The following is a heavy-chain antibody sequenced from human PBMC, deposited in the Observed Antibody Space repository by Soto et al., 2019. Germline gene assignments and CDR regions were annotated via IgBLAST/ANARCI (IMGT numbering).Heavy chain of an antibody. J-gene: IGHJ6*02. CDR2: INHSGST. CDR1: GGSFSGYY. CDR3: ARGPPAARPAAYYYYGMDV. V-gene: IGHV4-34*01. Sequence: SETLSLTXAAYGGSFSGYYWSWIRQPPGKGLEWIGEINHSGSTNYNPSLKSRVTISVDTSKNQFSLKLSSVTAADTAVYYCARGPPAARPAAYYYYGMDVWGQGTTVTVSS. D-gene: IGHD6-6*01.